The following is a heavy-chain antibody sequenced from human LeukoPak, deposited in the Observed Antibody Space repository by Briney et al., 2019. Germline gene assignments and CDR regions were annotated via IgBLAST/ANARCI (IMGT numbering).Heavy chain of an antibody. D-gene: IGHD3-10*01. V-gene: IGHV3-43*02. CDR1: GFTFGDYA. J-gene: IGHJ3*01. Sequence: GGSLRLSCAASGFTFGDYAMHWVRQTPGKGLEWVSLISGDGGSTYYADSVKGRFTISRDNSKNSLYLQMNSLRNGDTALYYCAKDLNFYYGSGSYFRHWGQGTMVTVSS. CDR2: ISGDGGST. CDR3: AKDLNFYYGSGSYFRH.